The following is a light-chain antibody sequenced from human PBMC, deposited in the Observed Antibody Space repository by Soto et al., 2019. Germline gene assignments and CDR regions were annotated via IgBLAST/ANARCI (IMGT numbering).Light chain of an antibody. CDR2: DVS. J-gene: IGLJ1*01. CDR3: SSYTTSNTRQIV. CDR1: SSDVGGYNY. V-gene: IGLV2-14*03. Sequence: QSALTQPASVSGSPGQSIAISCTGTSSDVGGYNYASWYLHHPGKAPKLMIYDVSNRPSGVSNRFSGSKSGNTASPTISGLQPEDEADYYCSSYTTSNTRQIVFGTGTKVTVL.